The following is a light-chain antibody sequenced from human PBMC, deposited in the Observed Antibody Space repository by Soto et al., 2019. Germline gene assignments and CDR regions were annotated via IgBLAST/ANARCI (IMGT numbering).Light chain of an antibody. CDR1: TRDIAGYNY. CDR2: QVT. Sequence: QSVLAQPASVSGSLGQSITISCTGTTRDIAGYNYISWYQQLPGKAPKLMIYQVTIRPSGISNRFSGSKSGNTASLTISGLQAEDEDDYYCTSFSSSTSLYVFGTGTKSPS. CDR3: TSFSSSTSLYV. V-gene: IGLV2-14*01. J-gene: IGLJ1*01.